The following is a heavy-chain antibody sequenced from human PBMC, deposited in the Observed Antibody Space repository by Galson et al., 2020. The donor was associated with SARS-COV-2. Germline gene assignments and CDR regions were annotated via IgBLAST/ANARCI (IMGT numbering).Heavy chain of an antibody. V-gene: IGHV4-59*01. Sequence: ETSETLSLTCTVSGGSISSYYWSWIRQPPGKGLEWIGYIYYSGSTNYNPSLKSRVTISVDTSKNQFSLKLSSVTAADTAVYYCARAFAFGGVIANWGQGTLVTVSS. CDR3: ARAFAFGGVIAN. D-gene: IGHD3-16*02. CDR1: GGSISSYY. J-gene: IGHJ4*02. CDR2: IYYSGST.